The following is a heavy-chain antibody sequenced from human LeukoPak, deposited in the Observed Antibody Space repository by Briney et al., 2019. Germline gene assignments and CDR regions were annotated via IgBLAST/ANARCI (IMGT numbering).Heavy chain of an antibody. CDR2: IYYSGST. D-gene: IGHD3-16*02. V-gene: IGHV4-39*07. J-gene: IGHJ4*02. CDR1: GGSISSTNYY. CDR3: ARAAVHYYDYVWGSYRPAQLDY. Sequence: KPSETLSLTCTVSGGSISSTNYYWGWIRQPPGKGLEWIGSIYYSGSTYYNPSLKSRVTISVDTSKNQFSLKLSSVTAADTAVYYCARAAVHYYDYVWGSYRPAQLDYWGQGTLVTVSS.